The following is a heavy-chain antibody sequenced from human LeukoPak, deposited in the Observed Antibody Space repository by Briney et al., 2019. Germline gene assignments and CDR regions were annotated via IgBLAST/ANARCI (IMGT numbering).Heavy chain of an antibody. CDR1: GGTFSSYA. D-gene: IGHD1-1*01. CDR2: IIPIFGTA. CDR3: ARSSSPYWNPEVTWYFDL. Sequence: AAVKVSCQASGGTFSSYAISWVRPAPGQGLEWVGGIIPIFGTANYAQKFQGRVTITTDESTSTAYMELSSLRSDDTAVYYCARSSSPYWNPEVTWYFDLWGRGTLVTVSS. J-gene: IGHJ2*01. V-gene: IGHV1-69*05.